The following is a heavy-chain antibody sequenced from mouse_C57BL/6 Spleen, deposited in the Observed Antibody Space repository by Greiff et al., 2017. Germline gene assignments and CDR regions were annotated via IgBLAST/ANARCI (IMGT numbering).Heavy chain of an antibody. Sequence: EVQLQESGGGLVQPGGSMKLSCVASGFTFSNYWMNWVRQSPEKGLEWVAQIRLKSDNYATHYAESVKGRFTISRDYSKSSVYLQMNNLRAEDTGIYYCTRQLSLDYWGQGTTLTVSS. CDR3: TRQLSLDY. D-gene: IGHD3-2*02. V-gene: IGHV6-3*01. J-gene: IGHJ2*01. CDR2: IRLKSDNYAT. CDR1: GFTFSNYW.